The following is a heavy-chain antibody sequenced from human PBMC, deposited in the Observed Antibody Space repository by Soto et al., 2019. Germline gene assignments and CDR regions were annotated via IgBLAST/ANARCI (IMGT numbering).Heavy chain of an antibody. J-gene: IGHJ4*02. CDR1: GFTFSSYA. CDR2: ISGSGGST. Sequence: GGSLRLSCAASGFTFSSYAMSWVRQAPGKGLEWVSAISGSGGSTYYADSVKGRFTISRDNSKNTLYLQMNSLRAEDTAVYYCAKGNIVATIRLSNDYWGQGTLVTVSS. D-gene: IGHD5-12*01. CDR3: AKGNIVATIRLSNDY. V-gene: IGHV3-23*01.